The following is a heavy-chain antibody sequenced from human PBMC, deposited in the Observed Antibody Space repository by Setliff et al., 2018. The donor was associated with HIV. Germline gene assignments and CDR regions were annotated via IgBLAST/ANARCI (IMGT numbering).Heavy chain of an antibody. V-gene: IGHV3-23*01. CDR2: ISGSGGST. CDR3: ARGGGASDY. Sequence: PGGSLRLSCAASGFTFSSYAMSWVRQAPGEGLEWVSAISGSGGSTYYADSVKGRFTMSRDNAKDSVYLQMNTLRVEDTAVYYWARGGGASDYWGQGTLVTVSS. CDR1: GFTFSSYA. J-gene: IGHJ4*02. D-gene: IGHD3-16*01.